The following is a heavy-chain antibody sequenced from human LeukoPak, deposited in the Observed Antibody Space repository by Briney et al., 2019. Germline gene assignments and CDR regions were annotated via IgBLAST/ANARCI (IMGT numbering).Heavy chain of an antibody. CDR3: ARGGLWRYYYDSSGYYPRDAFDI. CDR1: GYTFTSYD. Sequence: ASVKVSCKASGYTFTSYDINWVRQATGQGLEWMGWMNPNSGNTGYAQKFQGRVTITRNTSISTAYMELSSLRSEDTAVYYCARGGLWRYYYDSSGYYPRDAFDIWGQGTMVTVSS. V-gene: IGHV1-8*03. CDR2: MNPNSGNT. D-gene: IGHD3-22*01. J-gene: IGHJ3*02.